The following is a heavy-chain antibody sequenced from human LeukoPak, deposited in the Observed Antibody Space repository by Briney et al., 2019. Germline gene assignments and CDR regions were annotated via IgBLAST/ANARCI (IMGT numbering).Heavy chain of an antibody. CDR3: ARLNKPGWFDP. CDR1: GVSISTSRYY. J-gene: IGHJ5*02. V-gene: IGHV4-39*01. Sequence: PSETLSLTCTVSGVSISTSRYYWGWIRQPPGKGLEWIGNIYYTGPTYYNASLESRVTISLDTSKNQFSLKLTSVTAADTAVYYCARLNKPGWFDPWGQGTLLTVSS. D-gene: IGHD1-14*01. CDR2: IYYTGPT.